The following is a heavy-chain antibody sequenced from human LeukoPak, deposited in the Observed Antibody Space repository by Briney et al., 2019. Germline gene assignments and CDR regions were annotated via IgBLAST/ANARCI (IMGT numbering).Heavy chain of an antibody. CDR3: AKDSSPVLRYFDWLDYMDV. Sequence: PGGSLRLSCAASGFTFSDYYMSWIRQAPGKGLEWVSAISGSGGSTYYADSAKGRFTISRDNSKNTLYLQMNSLRAEDTAVYYCAKDSSPVLRYFDWLDYMDVWGKGTTVTISS. J-gene: IGHJ6*03. CDR1: GFTFSDYY. D-gene: IGHD3-9*01. V-gene: IGHV3-23*01. CDR2: ISGSGGST.